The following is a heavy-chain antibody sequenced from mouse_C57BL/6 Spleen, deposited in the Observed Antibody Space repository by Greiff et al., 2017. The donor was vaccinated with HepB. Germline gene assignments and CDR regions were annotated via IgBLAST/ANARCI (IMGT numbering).Heavy chain of an antibody. J-gene: IGHJ2*01. CDR3: ARRDSNCED. D-gene: IGHD4-1*01. Sequence: QLRQSGAGLVRRGVSGKLSCTASGFNIKNTYMHWVKQRSERGLEWIGRIDPANGNTKYAPKFQGKATITADTSSNTAYLQLSSLTSEDTAIYYCARRDSNCEDWGQGTTLTVSS. CDR1: GFNIKNTY. V-gene: IGHV14-3*01. CDR2: IDPANGNT.